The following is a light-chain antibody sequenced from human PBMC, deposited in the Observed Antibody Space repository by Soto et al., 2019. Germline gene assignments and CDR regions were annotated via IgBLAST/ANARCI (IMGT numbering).Light chain of an antibody. CDR1: QRIRSY. CDR3: QQSYSTPLT. CDR2: GAS. V-gene: IGKV1-39*01. Sequence: DIQMTQSPSSLSASVGDRVTITCRASQRIRSYLSWYQQKPGKAPKLLIYGASSLQSGVPSRFSAAESGTDFTLTIRSLQPEDFATYYCQQSYSTPLTCGQGPKVEIK. J-gene: IGKJ1*01.